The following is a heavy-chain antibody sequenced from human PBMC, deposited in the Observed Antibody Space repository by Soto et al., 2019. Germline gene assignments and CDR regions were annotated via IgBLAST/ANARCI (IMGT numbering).Heavy chain of an antibody. V-gene: IGHV4-34*01. J-gene: IGHJ4*02. Sequence: QVQLQQWGAGLLKPSETLSLTCAVYGGSFSGYYWSWIRQPPGKGLEWIGEINHSGSTNYNPSLKSRVTISVETSNKQFSLKLSSVTAADTAVYYCARESYYDSSGLWGQGTLVTVS. CDR3: ARESYYDSSGL. CDR1: GGSFSGYY. D-gene: IGHD3-22*01. CDR2: INHSGST.